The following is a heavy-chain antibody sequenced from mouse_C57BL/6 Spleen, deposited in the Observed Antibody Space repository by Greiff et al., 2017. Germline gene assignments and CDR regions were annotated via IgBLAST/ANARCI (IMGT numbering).Heavy chain of an antibody. CDR3: ARHEEIYYGNYSYAMDY. D-gene: IGHD2-1*01. Sequence: VHLVESGAELVKPGASVKLSCKASGYTFTEYTIHWVKQRSGQGLEWIGWFYPGSGSIKYNEKFKDKATLTADKSSSTVYMELSRLTSEDSAVYFCARHEEIYYGNYSYAMDYWGQGTSVTVSS. V-gene: IGHV1-62-2*01. CDR1: GYTFTEYT. J-gene: IGHJ4*01. CDR2: FYPGSGSI.